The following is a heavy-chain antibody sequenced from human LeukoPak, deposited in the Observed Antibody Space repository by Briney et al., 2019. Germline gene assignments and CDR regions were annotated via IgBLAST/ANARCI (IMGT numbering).Heavy chain of an antibody. CDR1: GGSISSGDYY. Sequence: SETLSLTCTVSGGSISSGDYYWSWIRQPPGKGLEWIGYIYYSGSTYYNPSLKSRVTISVDTSKNQFSLKLSSVTAAVTAVYYCARDRKGATDWFDPWGQGTLVTVSS. CDR2: IYYSGST. J-gene: IGHJ5*02. CDR3: ARDRKGATDWFDP. V-gene: IGHV4-30-4*01. D-gene: IGHD1-26*01.